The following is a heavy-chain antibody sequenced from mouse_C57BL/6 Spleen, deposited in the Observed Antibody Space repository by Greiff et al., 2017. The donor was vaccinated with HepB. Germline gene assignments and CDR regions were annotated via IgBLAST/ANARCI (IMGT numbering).Heavy chain of an antibody. V-gene: IGHV5-4*01. Sequence: EVQGVESGGGLVKPGGSLKLSCAASGFTFSSYAMSWVRQTPEKRLEWVATISDGGSYTYYPDNVKGRFTISRDNAKNNLYLQMSHLKSEETAMYYCARDDYGSRNFWYFDVWGTGTTVTVSS. CDR2: ISDGGSYT. CDR3: ARDDYGSRNFWYFDV. CDR1: GFTFSSYA. J-gene: IGHJ1*03. D-gene: IGHD1-1*01.